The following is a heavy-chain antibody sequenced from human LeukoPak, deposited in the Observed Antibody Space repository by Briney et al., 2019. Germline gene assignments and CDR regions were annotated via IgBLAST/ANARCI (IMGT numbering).Heavy chain of an antibody. CDR2: IKQDGSEK. CDR3: ARDSSSWYPNEYFQH. J-gene: IGHJ1*01. CDR1: GFTFSSYW. V-gene: IGHV3-7*01. D-gene: IGHD6-13*01. Sequence: PSETLSLSCAASGFTFSSYWMSWVRQAPGKGLEWVANIKQDGSEKYYVDSVKGRFTISRDNAKNSLYLQMNSLRAEDTAVYYCARDSSSWYPNEYFQHWGQGTLVTVSS.